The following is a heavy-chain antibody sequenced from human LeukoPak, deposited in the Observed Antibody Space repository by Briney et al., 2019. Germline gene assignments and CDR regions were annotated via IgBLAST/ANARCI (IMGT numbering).Heavy chain of an antibody. CDR2: IYISGRT. Sequence: SETLSLTCTVSGGSIRSGNYYWSWIRQPAGMGLEWIGRIYISGRTDYNPSLKSRLTISIDTSKNQFYLRLSSVTAADTAVYYCARVRRNSGNKYFDPWGQGTRVTVSS. J-gene: IGHJ5*02. CDR1: GGSIRSGNYY. V-gene: IGHV4-61*02. CDR3: ARVRRNSGNKYFDP. D-gene: IGHD5-12*01.